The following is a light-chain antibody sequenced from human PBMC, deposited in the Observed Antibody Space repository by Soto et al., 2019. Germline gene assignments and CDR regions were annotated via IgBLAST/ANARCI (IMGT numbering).Light chain of an antibody. CDR3: SSYTSSSTYV. J-gene: IGLJ1*01. V-gene: IGLV2-14*01. CDR2: DVS. CDR1: SSDVGGYNY. Sequence: QSALTQPASVSGSPGQSITISCTGTSSDVGGYNYVSWCQQHPGKAPKLMIYDVSNRPSGVSNRFSGSKSGNTASLTISGLQAEDEANYYRSSYTSSSTYVFGTGTKLTVL.